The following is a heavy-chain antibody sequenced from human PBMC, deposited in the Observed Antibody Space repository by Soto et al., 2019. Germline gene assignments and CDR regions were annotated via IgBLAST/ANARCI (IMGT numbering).Heavy chain of an antibody. CDR3: ARDQDPAVVAATDYYYYGMDV. J-gene: IGHJ6*02. Sequence: QVQLVESGGGVVQPGRSLRLSCAASGFTFSSYAMHWVRQAPGKGLEWVAVISYDGSNKYYADSVKGRFTISRDNSKNTLYLQMNSLRAEDTAVYYCARDQDPAVVAATDYYYYGMDVWGQGTTVTVSS. D-gene: IGHD2-15*01. CDR2: ISYDGSNK. CDR1: GFTFSSYA. V-gene: IGHV3-30-3*01.